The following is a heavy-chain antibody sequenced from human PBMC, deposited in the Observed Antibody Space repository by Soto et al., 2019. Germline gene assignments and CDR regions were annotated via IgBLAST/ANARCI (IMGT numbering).Heavy chain of an antibody. V-gene: IGHV4-30-4*01. CDR2: IYYSGSS. Sequence: SETLSLTCTVSGGSMNSGDFYWNWIRQPPGKGLEWIGYIYYSGSSYINPSLTSRVTMSVDRPRNQFSLGLTSVTVADTAVYYCARSVGTNWFDPWGQGTLVTVS. CDR1: GGSMNSGDFY. J-gene: IGHJ5*02. CDR3: ARSVGTNWFDP.